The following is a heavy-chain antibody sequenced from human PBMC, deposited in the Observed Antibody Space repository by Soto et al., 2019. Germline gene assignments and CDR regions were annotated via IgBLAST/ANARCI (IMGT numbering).Heavy chain of an antibody. V-gene: IGHV4-59*01. D-gene: IGHD6-19*01. Sequence: SETLSLTCTVSGGSISGYYWSWIRQPPGKGLEWIGYIYYSGITNYNPSLKSRVTISVDTSKNQFSLKLSSVTAADTAVYYCANSGSSGWTFDYWGQGTLVTVS. CDR2: IYYSGIT. J-gene: IGHJ4*02. CDR1: GGSISGYY. CDR3: ANSGSSGWTFDY.